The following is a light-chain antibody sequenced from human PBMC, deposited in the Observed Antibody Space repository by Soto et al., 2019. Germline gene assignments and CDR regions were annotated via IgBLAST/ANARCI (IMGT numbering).Light chain of an antibody. V-gene: IGKV3-11*01. CDR3: QPRSNWLT. J-gene: IGKJ1*01. Sequence: EILSTPSTATMSLSPGDRVPLSCRASQSVSNYLAWYQQTPGQPPSLLIYAASNRATGLPARFSGSGSGTDFTLTISRLEPEDFAVYYRQPRSNWLTFGQGTKLDIK. CDR1: QSVSNY. CDR2: AAS.